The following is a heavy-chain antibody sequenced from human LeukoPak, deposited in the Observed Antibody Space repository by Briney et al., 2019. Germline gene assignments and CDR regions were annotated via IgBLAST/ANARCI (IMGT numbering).Heavy chain of an antibody. CDR1: GGSISSGSYY. Sequence: SETLSLTCTVSGGSISSGSYYWSWIRQPAGKGLEWIGRIYTSGSTNYNPSLKSRVTISVDTSKNRFSLKLSSVTAADTAVYYCARGTYGPKAHFDYWGQGTLVTVSS. CDR2: IYTSGST. CDR3: ARGTYGPKAHFDY. J-gene: IGHJ4*02. V-gene: IGHV4-61*02. D-gene: IGHD4/OR15-4a*01.